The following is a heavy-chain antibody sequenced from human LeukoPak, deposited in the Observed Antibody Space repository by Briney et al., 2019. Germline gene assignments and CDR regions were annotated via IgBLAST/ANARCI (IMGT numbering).Heavy chain of an antibody. CDR2: INQDGSEK. Sequence: GGSLRLSCAASGFTFSDYWMNWVRQAQGKGLEWVANINQDGSEKHYLDSVRGRFTISRDNAKNSLYLQMNSLRAEDTAVYYCARADGVGVATPYFQHWGQGTLVTVSS. J-gene: IGHJ1*01. CDR3: ARADGVGVATPYFQH. V-gene: IGHV3-7*01. D-gene: IGHD6-19*01. CDR1: GFTFSDYW.